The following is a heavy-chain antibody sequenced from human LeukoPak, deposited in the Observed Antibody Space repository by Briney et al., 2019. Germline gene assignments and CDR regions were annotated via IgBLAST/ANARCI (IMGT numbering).Heavy chain of an antibody. D-gene: IGHD3-22*01. V-gene: IGHV3-7*01. J-gene: IGHJ6*02. CDR3: ARDGDYYDSSGYYWYYYYGMDV. Sequence: GGSLRLSCAASGFTFSSYWMSWVRQAPGKGLEWAANIKQDGSEKYYVDSVKGRFTISRDNAKNSLYLQMNSLRAEDTAVYYCARDGDYYDSSGYYWYYYYGMDVWGQGTTVTVSS. CDR2: IKQDGSEK. CDR1: GFTFSSYW.